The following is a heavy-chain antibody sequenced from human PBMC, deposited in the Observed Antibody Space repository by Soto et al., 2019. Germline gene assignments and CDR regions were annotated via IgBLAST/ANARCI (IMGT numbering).Heavy chain of an antibody. J-gene: IGHJ4*02. CDR2: IHYSGST. V-gene: IGHV4-59*01. CDR3: ARDQIVEYSGGGFDY. D-gene: IGHD3-10*01. Sequence: LSLTCSVSGGSLSDYYWSWIRQPPGKGLEWIGYIHYSGSTKYNPSLKSRVTISVDTSKNQFSLKLRSVTAADTAVYYCARDQIVEYSGGGFDYWGQGSLVTVSS. CDR1: GGSLSDYY.